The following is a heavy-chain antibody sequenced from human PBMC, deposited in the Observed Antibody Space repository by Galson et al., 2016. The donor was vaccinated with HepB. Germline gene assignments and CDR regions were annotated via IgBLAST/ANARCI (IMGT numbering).Heavy chain of an antibody. CDR3: ASDLNFWLRGMDV. Sequence: SLRLSCAASGFSLRAYWMSWVRQAPGKGLEWVATIKQDATEKFYLDSVKGRFTISSDHANNLLYLQMNSLRAEDTAVYYCASDLNFWLRGMDVWGQGTTVTVSS. D-gene: IGHD3-3*01. J-gene: IGHJ6*02. CDR1: GFSLRAYW. CDR2: IKQDATEK. V-gene: IGHV3-7*01.